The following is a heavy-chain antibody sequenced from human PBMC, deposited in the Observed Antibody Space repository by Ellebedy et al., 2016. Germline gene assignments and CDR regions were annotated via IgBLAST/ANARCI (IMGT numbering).Heavy chain of an antibody. CDR1: GFTFSSYA. Sequence: GGSLRLSCAASGFTFSSYAMSWVRQAPGKGLEWVSAISGSGGSTYYADSVKGRFTISRDNSKNTLYLQMSSLRAEDTAVYYCAKELDGYDFWSGYKIPLGYFDYWGQGTLVTVSS. J-gene: IGHJ4*02. V-gene: IGHV3-23*01. D-gene: IGHD3-3*01. CDR3: AKELDGYDFWSGYKIPLGYFDY. CDR2: ISGSGGST.